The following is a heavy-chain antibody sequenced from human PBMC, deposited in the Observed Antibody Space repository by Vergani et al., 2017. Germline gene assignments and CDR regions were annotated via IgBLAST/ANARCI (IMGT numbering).Heavy chain of an antibody. D-gene: IGHD6-6*01. CDR2: IYPGDSDT. J-gene: IGHJ2*01. Sequence: EVPLVPSGAEVKTPGESLKISCKGSGYSFTSYWIGWVRQMPGKGLEWMGIIYPGDSDTRYSPSFQGQVTISADKSISTAYLQWSSLKASDTAMYYCARPHSSSSIAYWYFDLWGRGTLVTVSS. V-gene: IGHV5-51*01. CDR1: GYSFTSYW. CDR3: ARPHSSSSIAYWYFDL.